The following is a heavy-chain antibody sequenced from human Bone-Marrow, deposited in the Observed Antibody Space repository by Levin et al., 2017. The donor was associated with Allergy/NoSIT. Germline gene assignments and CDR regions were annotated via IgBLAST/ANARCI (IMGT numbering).Heavy chain of an antibody. V-gene: IGHV4-59*01. Sequence: SQTLSLTCSVSGGPIRSFFWSWVRQAPGKGLEWIGSIYYSGSEDYNPSLKSRLSMSVDRSRRQFSLTLRSVTAGDTAVYYCARNGGNWHDVDYHYGMDIWGQGTTVLVS. CDR3: ARNGGNWHDVDYHYGMDI. CDR1: GGPIRSFF. J-gene: IGHJ6*02. CDR2: IYYSGSE. D-gene: IGHD1-20*01.